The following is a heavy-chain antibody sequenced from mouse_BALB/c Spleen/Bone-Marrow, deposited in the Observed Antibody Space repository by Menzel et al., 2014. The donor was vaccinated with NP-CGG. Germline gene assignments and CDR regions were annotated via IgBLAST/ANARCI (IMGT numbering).Heavy chain of an antibody. J-gene: IGHJ3*01. CDR1: GYTFTNYF. V-gene: IGHV1S81*02. CDR2: INPNNGGT. CDR3: TRSGPGFAY. Sequence: QVQLQQSGAELVKPGTSVKLSCKASGYTFTNYFMYWVKQRPGQGLEWIGEINPNNGGTNFNENFKSKATLTLDKSSNTAYMQLSSLTSEDSAVYYCTRSGPGFAYWGHGTLVTVSA.